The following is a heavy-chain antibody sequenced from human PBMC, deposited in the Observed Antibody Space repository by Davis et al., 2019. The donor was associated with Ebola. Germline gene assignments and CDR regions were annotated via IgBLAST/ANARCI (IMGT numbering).Heavy chain of an antibody. J-gene: IGHJ5*02. CDR2: IHYSGTT. V-gene: IGHV4-59*11. CDR3: AAQYSNGWFDP. CDR1: GGSISSHY. D-gene: IGHD5-18*01. Sequence: SETLSLTCTVSGGSISSHYWSWLRQPPGKGLEWIGYIHYSGTTSKNPSLKSPVTMSVDMSKNQFSLRLSSLTAADTAVYYCAAQYSNGWFDPWGQGTLVTVSS.